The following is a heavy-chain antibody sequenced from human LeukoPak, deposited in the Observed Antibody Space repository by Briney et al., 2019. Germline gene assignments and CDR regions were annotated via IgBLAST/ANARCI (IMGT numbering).Heavy chain of an antibody. V-gene: IGHV3-23*01. CDR3: AKDSSIAARANFDY. J-gene: IGHJ4*02. CDR2: ISGGGGSA. CDR1: GFTFSDYY. Sequence: GGSLRLSCAASGFTFSDYYITWIRQAPGKGLEWVSGISGGGGSAYYADSVRGRFTISRDNSKNTLYLQMNSLRAEDTAVYYCAKDSSIAARANFDYWGQGTLVTVSS. D-gene: IGHD6-6*01.